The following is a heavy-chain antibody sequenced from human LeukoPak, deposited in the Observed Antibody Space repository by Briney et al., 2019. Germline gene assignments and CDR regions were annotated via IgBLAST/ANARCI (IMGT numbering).Heavy chain of an antibody. CDR2: INTDGSST. CDR1: GFTFKNYR. J-gene: IGHJ4*02. D-gene: IGHD6-19*01. Sequence: GGSLRLSCAASGFTFKNYRMHWVRQAPGKGLVWVSRINTDGSSTTFADSVKGRFTISRDNAKNTLYLQMNSLRAEDTAVYYCAKPYGSGYYFFDNWGQGTLVTVSS. V-gene: IGHV3-74*01. CDR3: AKPYGSGYYFFDN.